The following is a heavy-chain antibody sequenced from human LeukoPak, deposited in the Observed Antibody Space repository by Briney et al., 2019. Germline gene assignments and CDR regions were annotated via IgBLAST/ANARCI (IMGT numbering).Heavy chain of an antibody. CDR2: ISGSGGAGT. CDR1: GFTFSSYA. Sequence: GGSLRLSCAGSGFTFSSYAMSWVRQAPGKGLEWVSTISGSGGAGTYYADSVKGRFTDSRDNSRNTLYLPMNSLRAEDTAVYYCVKDRGGSPFYGMDVWGQGTTVTVSS. J-gene: IGHJ6*02. V-gene: IGHV3-23*01. D-gene: IGHD1-26*01. CDR3: VKDRGGSPFYGMDV.